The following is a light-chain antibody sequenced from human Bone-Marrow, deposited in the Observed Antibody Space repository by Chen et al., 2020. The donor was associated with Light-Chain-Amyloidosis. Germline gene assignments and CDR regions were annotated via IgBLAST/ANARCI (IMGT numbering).Light chain of an antibody. CDR1: QSISSW. J-gene: IGKJ1*01. V-gene: IGKV1-5*03. CDR2: KAS. CDR3: QQYNNYSGT. Sequence: DMQMTQCPSTLSASVGDRVTTTCRASQSISSWLAWYQQKPGKAPKLLIYKASSLESGVPSRFSGSGSGTEFTLTISSLQPDDFATYYCQQYNNYSGTFGQGTKVEIK.